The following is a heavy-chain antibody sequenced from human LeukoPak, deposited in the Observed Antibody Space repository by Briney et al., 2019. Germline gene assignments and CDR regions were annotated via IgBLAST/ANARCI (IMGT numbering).Heavy chain of an antibody. CDR2: ISSSSSYI. J-gene: IGHJ5*02. Sequence: PGGSLRLSCAASGFTFSNYNMNWVRQAPGRGLEWVSSISSSSSYIYYADSMKGRFTISRDNAKNSLYLQMNNLRAEDTAVYYCARNVGELLRVNWFDPWGQGTLVTVSS. V-gene: IGHV3-21*01. CDR3: ARNVGELLRVNWFDP. CDR1: GFTFSNYN. D-gene: IGHD1-26*01.